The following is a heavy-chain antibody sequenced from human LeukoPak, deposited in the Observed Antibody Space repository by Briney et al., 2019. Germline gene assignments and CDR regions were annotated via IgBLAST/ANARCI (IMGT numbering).Heavy chain of an antibody. CDR1: GFSVYKYW. J-gene: IGHJ4*02. CDR3: VRAQDGYNSLYFDY. Sequence: GGSLRLSCAVSGFSVYKYWMHWVRQAPGKGQVWVSRMNIDGTLTNYADSVKGRFTISRDSAKNTLYLQMNSLRFEDTAVYYCVRAQDGYNSLYFDYWGQGALVTVSS. CDR2: MNIDGTLT. D-gene: IGHD5-24*01. V-gene: IGHV3-74*01.